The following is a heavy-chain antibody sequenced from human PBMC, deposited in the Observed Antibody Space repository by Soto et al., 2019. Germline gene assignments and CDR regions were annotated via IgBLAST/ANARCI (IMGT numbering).Heavy chain of an antibody. J-gene: IGHJ4*02. CDR2: TYSGGST. Sequence: GGSLRLSCAAPGFTVSSNYMSWVRQAPGKGPEWVSVTYSGGSTYYADSVKGRFTISRDNSKNTLYLQMNSLRAEDTAVYYCARAPSWTAGPFDYWGQGPLVTVSS. CDR1: GFTVSSNY. D-gene: IGHD6-25*01. CDR3: ARAPSWTAGPFDY. V-gene: IGHV3-66*01.